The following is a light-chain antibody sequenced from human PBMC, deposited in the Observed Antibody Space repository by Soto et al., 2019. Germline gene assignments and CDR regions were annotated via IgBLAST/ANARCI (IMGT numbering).Light chain of an antibody. J-gene: IGKJ1*01. CDR2: DAS. V-gene: IGKV3-20*01. CDR1: QSVTNNY. Sequence: EIVLTQSPGTLSLSPGERATFSCRASQSVTNNYVAWYQQKPGQAPRLLIHDASSRATGIPDRFSGGGSGTDFTLTISRLEPEDFAVYFCQQTAHSPLTFGQGTRVDIK. CDR3: QQTAHSPLT.